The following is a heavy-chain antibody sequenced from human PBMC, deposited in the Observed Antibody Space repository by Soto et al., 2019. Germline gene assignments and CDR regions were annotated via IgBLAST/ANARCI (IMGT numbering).Heavy chain of an antibody. J-gene: IGHJ6*02. CDR1: GYTFASYG. V-gene: IGHV1-18*01. CDR2: ISAYNGNT. D-gene: IGHD2-2*01. CDR3: AREGTCSSTSCPTYFSFGMDV. Sequence: VASVKVSCKASGYTFASYGISWVRQAPGQGLEWMGWISAYNGNTNYAQKLQGRVTMTTDTFTRTAYMEVRSLRSDDTAVYYCAREGTCSSTSCPTYFSFGMDVWGQGTTGTVS.